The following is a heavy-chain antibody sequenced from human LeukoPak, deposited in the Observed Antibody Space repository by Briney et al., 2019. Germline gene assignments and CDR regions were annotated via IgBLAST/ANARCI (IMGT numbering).Heavy chain of an antibody. J-gene: IGHJ6*03. V-gene: IGHV4-39*07. D-gene: IGHD5-24*01. Sequence: SETLSLTCTVSGGSISSSSYYWGWIRQPPGKGLEWIGSIYYSGGTYYNPSLKSRVTISVDTSKNQFSLKLGSVTAADTAVYYCARETPTRDGYNFYYYYYMDVWGKGTTVTVSS. CDR2: IYYSGGT. CDR3: ARETPTRDGYNFYYYYYMDV. CDR1: GGSISSSSYY.